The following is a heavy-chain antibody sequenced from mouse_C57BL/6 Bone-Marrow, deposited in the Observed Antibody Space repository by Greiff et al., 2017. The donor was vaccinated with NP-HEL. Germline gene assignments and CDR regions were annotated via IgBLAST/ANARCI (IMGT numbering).Heavy chain of an antibody. CDR2: INPNYGTT. J-gene: IGHJ4*01. CDR1: GYSFTDYN. CDR3: ANYYGSSYEGAMDY. D-gene: IGHD1-1*01. Sequence: VKPGASVKISCKASGYSFTDYNMNWVKQSNGKSLEWIGVINPNYGTTSYNQKFKGKATLTVDQSSSTAYMQLNSLTSEDSAVYYCANYYGSSYEGAMDYWGQGTSVTVSS. V-gene: IGHV1-39*01.